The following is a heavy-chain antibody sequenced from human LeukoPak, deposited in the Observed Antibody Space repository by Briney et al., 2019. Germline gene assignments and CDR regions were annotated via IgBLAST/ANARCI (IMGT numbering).Heavy chain of an antibody. CDR2: ISSSSSYI. J-gene: IGHJ4*02. D-gene: IGHD5-12*01. CDR3: ARGIKDIVATIGGG. CDR1: GFTFSSYS. Sequence: GGSLRLSCAASGFTFSSYSMNWVRQAPGKGLEWVSSISSSSSYIYYAGSVKGRFTISRDNAKNSLYLQMNSLRAEDTAVYYCARGIKDIVATIGGGWGQETLVTVSS. V-gene: IGHV3-21*01.